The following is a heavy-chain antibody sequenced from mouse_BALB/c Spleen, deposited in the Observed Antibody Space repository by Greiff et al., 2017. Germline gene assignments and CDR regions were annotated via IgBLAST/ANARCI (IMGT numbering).Heavy chain of an antibody. V-gene: IGHV5-6-5*01. CDR2: ISDGGST. J-gene: IGHJ1*01. Sequence: EVKLVESGGGLVKPGGSLKLSCAASGFTFSDYYMYWVRQTPEKRLEWVATISDGGSTYYPDSVKGRFTISRDNARNILYLQMSSLRSEDTAMYYCARGATVVPDWYFDVWGAGTTVTVSS. D-gene: IGHD1-1*01. CDR3: ARGATVVPDWYFDV. CDR1: GFTFSDYY.